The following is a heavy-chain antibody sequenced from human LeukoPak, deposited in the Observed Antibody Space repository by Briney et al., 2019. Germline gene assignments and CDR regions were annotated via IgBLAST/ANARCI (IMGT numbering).Heavy chain of an antibody. Sequence: PSETLSLTCTVSGGSISSSSYYWGWIRQPPGKGLEWIGSIYYSWNTYYNPSLKSRVTISVDTSKNQFSLKLSSVTAADTAVYYCARDRSSFDPWGQGTLVTVSS. D-gene: IGHD3-16*02. CDR1: GGSISSSSYY. CDR2: IYYSWNT. CDR3: ARDRSSFDP. V-gene: IGHV4-39*07. J-gene: IGHJ5*02.